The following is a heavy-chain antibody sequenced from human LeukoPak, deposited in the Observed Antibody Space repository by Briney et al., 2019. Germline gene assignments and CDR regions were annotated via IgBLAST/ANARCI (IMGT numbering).Heavy chain of an antibody. CDR3: AKGAQQQLVQWY. V-gene: IGHV3-33*05. CDR1: GFTFSSYG. CDR2: ISYDGSKK. J-gene: IGHJ4*02. Sequence: RTGGSLRLSCAASGFTFSSYGMHWVRQAPGKGLEWLAVISYDGSKKYYSDSVKGRFTISRDNSENTLYLQMNSLRAEDTAVYYCAKGAQQQLVQWYWGQGTLVTVSS. D-gene: IGHD6-13*01.